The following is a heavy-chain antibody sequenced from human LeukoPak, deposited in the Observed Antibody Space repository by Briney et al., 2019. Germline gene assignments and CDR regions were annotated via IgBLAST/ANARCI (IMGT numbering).Heavy chain of an antibody. J-gene: IGHJ4*02. CDR1: GYTFTSYY. CDR3: ARRGGCISTSCNLDY. D-gene: IGHD2-2*01. Sequence: ASVKVSCRTSGYTFTSYYMHWVRQAPGQGLEWVGMINPNGGGTSSAQKLQGRVTMTRDTSTSTVYMDLSSLRSEDTAIYYCARRGGCISTSCNLDYWGQGALVTVSS. CDR2: INPNGGGT. V-gene: IGHV1-46*04.